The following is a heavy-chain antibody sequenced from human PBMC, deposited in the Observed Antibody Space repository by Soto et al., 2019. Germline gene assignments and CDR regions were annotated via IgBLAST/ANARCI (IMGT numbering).Heavy chain of an antibody. V-gene: IGHV4-59*01. J-gene: IGHJ6*02. CDR2: IYYSGST. CDR1: GGSISSYY. Sequence: QVQLQESGPGLVKPSETLSLTCTVSGGSISSYYWSWIRQPPGKGLEWIGYIYYSGSTNYNPSLKSRVTXXVXTXXNQFSLKLRSVTAADTAVYYCASGSRWSEGYGMDVWGQGTTVTVSS. D-gene: IGHD1-26*01. CDR3: ASGSRWSEGYGMDV.